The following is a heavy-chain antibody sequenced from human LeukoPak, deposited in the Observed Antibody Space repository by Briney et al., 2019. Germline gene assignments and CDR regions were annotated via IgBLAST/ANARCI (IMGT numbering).Heavy chain of an antibody. Sequence: PSETLSLTCTVSGGSISSPNSYWGWIRQPPGKGLEWIGSIFYDGTTYYNPSLKSRVTISADTSKSQFSLTLRSVTAADTAVYYCARRVVAGTTVDFWGQGNLVTVSS. J-gene: IGHJ4*02. CDR3: ARRVVAGTTVDF. V-gene: IGHV4-39*01. CDR2: IFYDGTT. D-gene: IGHD6-19*01. CDR1: GGSISSPNSY.